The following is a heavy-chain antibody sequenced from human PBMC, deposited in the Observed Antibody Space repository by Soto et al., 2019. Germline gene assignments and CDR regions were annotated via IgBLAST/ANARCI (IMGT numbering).Heavy chain of an antibody. J-gene: IGHJ4*02. CDR3: ARDTLKAAAATAGIDF. Sequence: ASVKVSCKASGGTFSSYAISWVRQAPGQGLEWMGGIIPIFGTANYAQKFQGRVTITADESTSTAYMELSSLRSEDTAVYYCARDTLKAAAATAGIDFWGQGTLVTVSS. D-gene: IGHD6-13*01. CDR2: IIPIFGTA. CDR1: GGTFSSYA. V-gene: IGHV1-69*13.